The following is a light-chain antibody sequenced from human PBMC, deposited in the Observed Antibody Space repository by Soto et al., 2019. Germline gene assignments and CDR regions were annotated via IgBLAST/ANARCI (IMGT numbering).Light chain of an antibody. Sequence: QSALTQPASASGSPGQSITISCTGTSSDVGGYNYVSWYPQHPGKAPKLMIYEVSNRPSGVSDRFSGSRYGNTASLSISGLQADDESAYYCFPSNISSSWVFGVGTKLTVL. V-gene: IGLV2-14*01. J-gene: IGLJ3*02. CDR2: EVS. CDR3: FPSNISSSWV. CDR1: SSDVGGYNY.